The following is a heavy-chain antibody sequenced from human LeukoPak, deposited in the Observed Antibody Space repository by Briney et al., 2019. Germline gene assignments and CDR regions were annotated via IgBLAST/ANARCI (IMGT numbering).Heavy chain of an antibody. CDR3: ATDVSSIVGATTFDY. CDR2: FDPEDGET. D-gene: IGHD1-26*01. V-gene: IGHV1-24*01. Sequence: GASVKVSCKVSGYTLTELSMHWVRQAPGKGLEWVGGFDPEDGETIYAQKFQGRVTMTEDTSTDTAYMELSSLRSEDTAVYYCATDVSSIVGATTFDYWGQGTLVTVSS. CDR1: GYTLTELS. J-gene: IGHJ4*02.